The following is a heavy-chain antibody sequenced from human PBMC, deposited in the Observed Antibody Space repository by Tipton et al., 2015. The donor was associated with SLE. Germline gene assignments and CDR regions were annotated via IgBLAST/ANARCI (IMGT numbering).Heavy chain of an antibody. CDR2: ISWNSGSL. J-gene: IGHJ3*02. CDR1: GFTFDDYA. CDR3: ARVLLWFREPPGAFDI. D-gene: IGHD3-10*01. Sequence: SLRLSCAASGFTFDDYAMHWVRQAPGKGLEWVSGISWNSGSLGYADSVKGRFTISRDNAKNSLYLQMNSLRAEDTALYYCARVLLWFREPPGAFDIWGQGTMVTVSS. V-gene: IGHV3-9*01.